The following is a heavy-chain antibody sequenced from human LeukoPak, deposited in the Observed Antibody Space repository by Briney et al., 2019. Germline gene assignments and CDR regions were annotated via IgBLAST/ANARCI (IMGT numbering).Heavy chain of an antibody. J-gene: IGHJ5*02. V-gene: IGHV4-39*01. D-gene: IGHD1-1*01. CDR3: ARRALNGYANP. CDR2: IYYSGST. CDR1: GGSISSSSYY. Sequence: SETLSLTCTVSGGSISSSSYYWGWIRQPPGKGLEWIGSIYYSGSTYYNPSLKSRVTISVDTSKNQFSLKLSSVTAADTAVYYCARRALNGYANPWGQGTLVTVSS.